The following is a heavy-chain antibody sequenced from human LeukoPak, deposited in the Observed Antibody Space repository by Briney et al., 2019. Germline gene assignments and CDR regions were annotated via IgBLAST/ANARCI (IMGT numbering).Heavy chain of an antibody. CDR2: ISSSSSYI. CDR1: GFTFNRYS. V-gene: IGHV3-21*04. J-gene: IGHJ4*02. Sequence: PGGSLRLSCAASGFTFNRYSMNWVRQAPGKGLEWVSSISSSSSYIYYADSVKGRFTISRDNSKNTLYLQMNSLRAEDTAVYYCAKNAEREKHFTPKRYKWNSYFDYWGQGTLVTVSS. D-gene: IGHD1-7*01. CDR3: AKNAEREKHFTPKRYKWNSYFDY.